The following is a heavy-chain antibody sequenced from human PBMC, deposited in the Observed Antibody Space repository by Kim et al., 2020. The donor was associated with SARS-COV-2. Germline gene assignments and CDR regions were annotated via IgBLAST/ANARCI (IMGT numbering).Heavy chain of an antibody. D-gene: IGHD6-13*01. Sequence: DSVKGRFTISRDNSKNTLYLQMNSLRAEDTAVYYCAKVGQQLVDGNYFDYWGQGTLVTVSS. V-gene: IGHV3-23*01. J-gene: IGHJ4*02. CDR3: AKVGQQLVDGNYFDY.